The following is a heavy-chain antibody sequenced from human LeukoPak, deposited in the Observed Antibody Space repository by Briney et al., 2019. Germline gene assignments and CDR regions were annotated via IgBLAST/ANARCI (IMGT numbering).Heavy chain of an antibody. Sequence: GGSLRLSCAASGFTFSSYAMSWVRQAPGKGLEWVSAISGSGGSTYYADSVKGRFTISRDNSKNTLYLQMNSLRAEDTAVYYCAKGRGLYSSLGSVDYWGQGTLVTVSS. CDR1: GFTFSSYA. D-gene: IGHD6-6*01. CDR2: ISGSGGST. J-gene: IGHJ4*02. CDR3: AKGRGLYSSLGSVDY. V-gene: IGHV3-23*01.